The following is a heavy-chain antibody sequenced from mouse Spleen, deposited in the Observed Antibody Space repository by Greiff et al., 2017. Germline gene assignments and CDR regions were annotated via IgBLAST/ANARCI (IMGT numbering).Heavy chain of an antibody. CDR1: GYAFSSSW. Sequence: VQVVESGPELVKPGASVKISCKASGYAFSSSWMNWVKQRPGKGLEWIGRIYPGAGDTNYNGKFKGKATLTADKSSSTAYMQLSSLTSEDSAVYFCARSGGRRYFDYWGQGTTLTVSS. J-gene: IGHJ2*01. D-gene: IGHD3-2*02. V-gene: IGHV1-82*01. CDR3: ARSGGRRYFDY. CDR2: IYPGAGDT.